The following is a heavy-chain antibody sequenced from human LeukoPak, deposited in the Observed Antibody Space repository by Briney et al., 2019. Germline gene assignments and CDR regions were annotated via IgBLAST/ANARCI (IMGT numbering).Heavy chain of an antibody. J-gene: IGHJ5*02. Sequence: SETLSLTCTVSGGSISSYYWSWIRQPPGKGLEWIGYIYYSGSTNYNPSLKSRVTISVDTSKNQSSLKLSSVTAADTAVYYCARGPGYDILTGYGWFDPWGQGTLVTVSS. CDR1: GGSISSYY. CDR2: IYYSGST. V-gene: IGHV4-59*01. CDR3: ARGPGYDILTGYGWFDP. D-gene: IGHD3-9*01.